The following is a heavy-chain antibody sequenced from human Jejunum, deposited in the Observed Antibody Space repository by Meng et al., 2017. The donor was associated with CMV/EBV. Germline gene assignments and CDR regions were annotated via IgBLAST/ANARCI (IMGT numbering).Heavy chain of an antibody. D-gene: IGHD3-10*01. V-gene: IGHV4-30-4*01. CDR1: SIATGGCY. CDR2: ISYRGRT. Sequence: SIATGGCYWSWIRQPPGGGLGWVAYISYRGRTFYNPSLQSRVVISLDTSKNQFSLKVNSVTAADTAVYYCASGSGNYNVLGTWFDPWGQGSLVTVSS. J-gene: IGHJ5*02. CDR3: ASGSGNYNVLGTWFDP.